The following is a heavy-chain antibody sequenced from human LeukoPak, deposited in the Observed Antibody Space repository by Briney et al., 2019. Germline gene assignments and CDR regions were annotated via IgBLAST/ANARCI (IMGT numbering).Heavy chain of an antibody. CDR3: ARDNSVGDNAWWFDP. CDR2: INPSGGST. CDR1: GYTLTSYY. D-gene: IGHD1-26*01. Sequence: ASVKVSCKASGYTLTSYYMHWVRQAPGQGLEWMGIINPSGGSTSYAQKFQGRVTMTRDMSTSTVFMELSSLRSEDTAIYYCARDNSVGDNAWWFDPWGQGTLVTVSS. V-gene: IGHV1-46*01. J-gene: IGHJ5*02.